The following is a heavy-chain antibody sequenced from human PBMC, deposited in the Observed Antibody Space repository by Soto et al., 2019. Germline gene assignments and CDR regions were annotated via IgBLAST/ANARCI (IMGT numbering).Heavy chain of an antibody. Sequence: QVQLVQSGAEVRKPGASVKISCKASGYTFTSYAMHWVRQAPGQRLEWMGWINADNGNTKYSQKFQGRVTITRDTSASTAYMELSSLRAEDTAVYYCARAAQFNYGGNSGFDYWGQGTLVTVSS. CDR2: INADNGNT. J-gene: IGHJ4*02. CDR1: GYTFTSYA. V-gene: IGHV1-3*01. CDR3: ARAAQFNYGGNSGFDY. D-gene: IGHD4-17*01.